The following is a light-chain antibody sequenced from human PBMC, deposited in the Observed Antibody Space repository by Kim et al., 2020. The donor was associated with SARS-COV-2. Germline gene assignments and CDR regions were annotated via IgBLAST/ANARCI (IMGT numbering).Light chain of an antibody. V-gene: IGKV4-1*01. CDR2: WAS. CDR3: RQYYTAPWM. Sequence: ETVNSKSSQSVFCSHTNKKYLAWYQQRPRRPPKLLLYWASARGSGVPDRFSGSGSGRDFTLTNSSLQAEDVAVYYCRQYYTAPWMFGAGTKVDIK. CDR1: QSVFCSHTNKKY. J-gene: IGKJ4*02.